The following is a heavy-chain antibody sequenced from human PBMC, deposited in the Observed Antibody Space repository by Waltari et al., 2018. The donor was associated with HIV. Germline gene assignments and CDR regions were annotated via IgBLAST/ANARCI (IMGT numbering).Heavy chain of an antibody. J-gene: IGHJ4*02. D-gene: IGHD4-17*01. V-gene: IGHV3-49*03. CDR3: TRDYGDYVGEAVDY. CDR2: IRSKAYGGTT. Sequence: EVQLVESGGGLVQPGRSLRLSCTASGFTFGDYAMSWFRQAPGKGLEWVGFIRSKAYGGTTEYAASVKGRFTISRDDSKSIAYLQMNSLKTEDTAVYYCTRDYGDYVGEAVDYWGQGTLVTVSS. CDR1: GFTFGDYA.